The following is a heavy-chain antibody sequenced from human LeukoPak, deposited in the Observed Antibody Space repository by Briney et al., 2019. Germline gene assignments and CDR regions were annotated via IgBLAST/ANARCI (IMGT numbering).Heavy chain of an antibody. CDR1: GFSFSNYA. CDR3: AKELSGYPDYQWDY. J-gene: IGHJ4*02. CDR2: ISGSGGST. Sequence: GSLRLSCVASGFSFSNYAMSWVRQAPGKGLEWVSTISGSGGSTYYADSVKGRFTISRDNSKNTLYLQMNSLRAEDTAVYYCAKELSGYPDYQWDYWGQGTLVTVSS. D-gene: IGHD3-22*01. V-gene: IGHV3-23*01.